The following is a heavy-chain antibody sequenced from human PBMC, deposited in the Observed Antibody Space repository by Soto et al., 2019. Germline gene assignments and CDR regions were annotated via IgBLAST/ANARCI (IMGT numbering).Heavy chain of an antibody. CDR2: IGTNGGST. V-gene: IGHV3-64D*06. D-gene: IGHD3-22*01. CDR3: VKGEYYYDSSGYYPFDY. CDR1: GFTFSSYA. J-gene: IGHJ4*02. Sequence: HPGGSLRLSCSASGFTFSSYAMHWVRQAPGKGLEYVSSIGTNGGSTHYADSVKGRFTISRDNSKNTQYLQMSSLRADDTAVYYCVKGEYYYDSSGYYPFDYWGQGTLVTVSS.